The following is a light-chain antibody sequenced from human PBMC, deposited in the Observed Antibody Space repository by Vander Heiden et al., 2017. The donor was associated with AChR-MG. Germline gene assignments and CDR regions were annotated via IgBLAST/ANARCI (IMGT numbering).Light chain of an antibody. V-gene: IGKV2-28*01. Sequence: DIVMTQSALSLPVTPGEPSSIACRSSQSLMHSNGYNYLDWYLQKPGQSPQRLNDLGTNRASGVPDRFSGSGSGTDFTQKISRVEAEDVGVYYCMQAQQTPWTFGQGTKVEIK. J-gene: IGKJ1*01. CDR3: MQAQQTPWT. CDR1: QSLMHSNGYNY. CDR2: LGT.